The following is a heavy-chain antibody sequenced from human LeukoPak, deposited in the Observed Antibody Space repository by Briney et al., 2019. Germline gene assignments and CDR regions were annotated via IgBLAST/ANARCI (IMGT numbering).Heavy chain of an antibody. CDR1: GYSFTNFC. V-gene: IGHV5-51*01. CDR3: ARQWGNSGLRYYYFYMDV. D-gene: IGHD3-16*01. Sequence: GEAPQTLSQSFGYSFTNFCNGWVRQMPGKGLEWVGVIHSRDSDTRYNPSFQGQVTISADKSISPVYLQWSSLKASDTGMYYCARQWGNSGLRYYYFYMDVWGKGTTVTVPS. CDR2: IHSRDSDT. J-gene: IGHJ6*03.